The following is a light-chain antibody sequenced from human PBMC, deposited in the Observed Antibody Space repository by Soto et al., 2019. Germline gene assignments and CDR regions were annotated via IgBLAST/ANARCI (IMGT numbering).Light chain of an antibody. Sequence: DIQLTQSPSFLSASAGARVTITCRASQGISSYLAWYPQKPGKAPQLLIYAASTFQSGVPSRFSGIVSGTEFTLTISSLQPEDCATYKGQQLNSYPLTFGGATKGDIK. CDR3: QQLNSYPLT. CDR2: AAS. CDR1: QGISSY. V-gene: IGKV1-9*01. J-gene: IGKJ4*01.